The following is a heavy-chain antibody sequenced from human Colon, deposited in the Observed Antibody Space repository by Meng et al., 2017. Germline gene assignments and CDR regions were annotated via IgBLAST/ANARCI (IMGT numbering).Heavy chain of an antibody. CDR1: GFTFSNYW. D-gene: IGHD2-8*01. J-gene: IGHJ5*02. Sequence: VQLVESGGGLVPSGGSLRLSCAASGFTFSNYWMHWVRQAPGKGLEWVAGISIDGNAKHYADSVKGRFTISRDDSKNTVFLQIHSLRPDDTAMYYCAREEGTSGRAGWFDPWGQGTLVTVSS. CDR2: ISIDGNAK. CDR3: AREEGTSGRAGWFDP. V-gene: IGHV3-30*03.